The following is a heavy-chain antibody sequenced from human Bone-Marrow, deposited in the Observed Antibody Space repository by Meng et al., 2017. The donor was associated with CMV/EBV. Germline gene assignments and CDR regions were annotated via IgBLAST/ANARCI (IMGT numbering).Heavy chain of an antibody. V-gene: IGHV3-15*01. CDR2: IKSKTDGGTT. CDR3: TTRASYVYCSSTRCYIDDY. J-gene: IGHJ4*02. CDR1: GFTFSNAW. D-gene: IGHD2-2*02. Sequence: GGSLRLSCAASGFTFSNAWMSWVRQAPGKGLEWVGRIKSKTDGGTTDYAAPVKGRFTISRDDSKNTVYLQMNSLKTEDTAVYYCTTRASYVYCSSTRCYIDDYWGQGTLVTVSS.